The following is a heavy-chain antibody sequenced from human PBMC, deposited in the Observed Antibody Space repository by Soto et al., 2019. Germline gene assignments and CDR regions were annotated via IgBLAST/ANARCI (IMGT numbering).Heavy chain of an antibody. CDR1: GGSISSSSYY. CDR3: ARGIAAAGNEYFQH. V-gene: IGHV4-39*01. CDR2: IYYSGST. Sequence: SETLSLTCTVSGGSISSSSYYWGWIRQPPGKGLEWIGSIYYSGSTYYNPSLKSRVTISVDTSKNQFSLKLSSVTAADAAVYYCARGIAAAGNEYFQHWGQGTLVTVSS. D-gene: IGHD6-13*01. J-gene: IGHJ1*01.